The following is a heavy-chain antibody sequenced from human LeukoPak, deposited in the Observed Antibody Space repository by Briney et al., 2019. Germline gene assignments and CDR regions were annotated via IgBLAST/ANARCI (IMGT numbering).Heavy chain of an antibody. Sequence: GGSLRLSCVVSGFSFSDHYMTWIRQAPGKGLEYTSYLSNSGSDIFHADSVKGRFSISRDNAKNSVYLQMNSLRVEDTAVYYCARGRWGLDYWGQGTSVTVSP. J-gene: IGHJ4*02. CDR3: ARGRWGLDY. V-gene: IGHV3-11*01. D-gene: IGHD7-27*01. CDR1: GFSFSDHY. CDR2: LSNSGSDI.